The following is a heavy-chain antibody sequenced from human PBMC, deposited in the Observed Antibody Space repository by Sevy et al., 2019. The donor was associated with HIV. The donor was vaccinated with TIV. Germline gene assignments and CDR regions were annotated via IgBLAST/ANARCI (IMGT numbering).Heavy chain of an antibody. D-gene: IGHD3-3*01. CDR1: GFTFSSYV. J-gene: IGHJ4*02. Sequence: GGSLRLSCAASGFTFSSYVMHWVRQAPGKGPEWVAVVSYDGSNKDYADSVKGRFTISRDNSKSTLYLQMNTLRPEDNAVFSCARAPGGGLEAGSFSFGGWGQGTLVTVSS. CDR3: ARAPGGGLEAGSFSFGG. V-gene: IGHV3-30*04. CDR2: VSYDGSNK.